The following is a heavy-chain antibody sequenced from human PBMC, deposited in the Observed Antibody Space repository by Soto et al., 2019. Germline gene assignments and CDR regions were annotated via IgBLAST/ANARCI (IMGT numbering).Heavy chain of an antibody. CDR3: AKGGAVYGLLTHDY. CDR1: GFTFSDYA. J-gene: IGHJ4*02. V-gene: IGHV3-23*01. Sequence: EVQLLESGGGLEQPGGSLRLSCAASGFTFSDYAMSWVRQAPGKGLEWVTTITGSSSNLYHTDSVKGRFAISRDNSRNILFLQMNSLTAEDTAVYYCAKGGAVYGLLTHDYWGQGTLVTVSS. D-gene: IGHD3-9*01. CDR2: ITGSSSNL.